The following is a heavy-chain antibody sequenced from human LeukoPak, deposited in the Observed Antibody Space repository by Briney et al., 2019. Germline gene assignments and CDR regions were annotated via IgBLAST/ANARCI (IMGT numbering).Heavy chain of an antibody. D-gene: IGHD6-13*01. CDR2: ISSNSSYI. CDR3: VRSPKQQLPGPFDY. J-gene: IGHJ4*02. V-gene: IGHV3-21*01. Sequence: PGGSLRLSCVAPGCTFSSDSMNWVRQAPGKGLEWVSSISSNSSYIYYADSVKGRFTISRDNAKNSLYLQMNSLRAEDTAVYYCVRSPKQQLPGPFDYWGQGTLVTVSS. CDR1: GCTFSSDS.